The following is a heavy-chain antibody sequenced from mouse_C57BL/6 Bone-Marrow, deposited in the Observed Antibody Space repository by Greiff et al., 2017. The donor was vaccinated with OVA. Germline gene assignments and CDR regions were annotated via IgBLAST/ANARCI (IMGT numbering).Heavy chain of an antibody. CDR2: INPSSGYT. V-gene: IGHV1-4*01. CDR1: GYTFTSYT. Sequence: VQGVESGAELARPGASVKMSCKASGYTFTSYTMHWVKQRPGQGLEWIGYINPSSGYTKYNQKFKDKATLTADKSSSTAYMQLSSLTSEDSAVYYCARTFAMDYWGQGTSVTVSS. J-gene: IGHJ4*01. CDR3: ARTFAMDY.